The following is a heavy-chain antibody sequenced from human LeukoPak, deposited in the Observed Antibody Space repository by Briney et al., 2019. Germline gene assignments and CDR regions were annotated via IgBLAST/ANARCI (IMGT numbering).Heavy chain of an antibody. D-gene: IGHD5-18*01. CDR1: GFTFSSYG. CDR2: IWYDGSNK. J-gene: IGHJ6*02. Sequence: GGSLRLSCAASGFTFSSYGMHWVRQAPGKGLEWVAVIWYDGSNKYYADSVKGRFTISRDNAKNTLYLQMNSLRAEDTAVYYCARDAVDTANAVWGQGTTVTVSS. V-gene: IGHV3-33*01. CDR3: ARDAVDTANAV.